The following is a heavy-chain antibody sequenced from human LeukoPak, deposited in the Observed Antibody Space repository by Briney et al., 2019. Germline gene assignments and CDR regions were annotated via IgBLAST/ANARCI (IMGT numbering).Heavy chain of an antibody. CDR3: ARDVPYRGSGYLDY. CDR1: GGTFSSYA. J-gene: IGHJ4*02. D-gene: IGHD3-10*01. Sequence: ASVKVSCKASGGTFSSYAISWVRQAPGQELEWMGRIVPILGIANYAQKFQGRVTITADKSTSTAYMELSSLRSEDTAVYYCARDVPYRGSGYLDYWGQGTLVTVSS. V-gene: IGHV1-69*04. CDR2: IVPILGIA.